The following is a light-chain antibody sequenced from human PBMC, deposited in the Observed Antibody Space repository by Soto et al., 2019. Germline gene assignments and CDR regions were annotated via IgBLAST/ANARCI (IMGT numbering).Light chain of an antibody. CDR1: RSNLGSNY. Sequence: QLVLTQPPSASGTPGQRVTISCSGSRSNLGSNYIYWYQRLPGTAPKLLIYSNNQRPSGVPDRFSGSKSGTSASLAISGLRSEDEAEYYCAAWDDSLSGPVFGGGTKVTVL. V-gene: IGLV1-47*02. CDR3: AAWDDSLSGPV. J-gene: IGLJ3*02. CDR2: SNN.